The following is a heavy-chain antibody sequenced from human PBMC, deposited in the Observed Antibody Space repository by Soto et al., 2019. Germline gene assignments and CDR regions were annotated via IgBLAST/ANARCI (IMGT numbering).Heavy chain of an antibody. CDR1: GFTFSSYA. CDR2: ISGSGGST. Sequence: EVQLLESGGGLVQPGGSLRLSCAASGFTFSSYAMSWVRQAPGKGLEWVSAISGSGGSTYYADSVKGRFTISRDNSKNTLYLQMNSLRAEDTAVYYCATKLVATGDGNYYGMDVWGQGTTVIVSS. J-gene: IGHJ6*02. V-gene: IGHV3-23*01. D-gene: IGHD5-12*01. CDR3: ATKLVATGDGNYYGMDV.